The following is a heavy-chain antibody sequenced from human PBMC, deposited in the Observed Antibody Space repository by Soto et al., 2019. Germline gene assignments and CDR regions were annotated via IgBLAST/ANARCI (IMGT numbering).Heavy chain of an antibody. D-gene: IGHD6-13*01. CDR1: GFTFSSYG. CDR3: AKDPAAAAGQYYFDY. V-gene: IGHV3-30*18. J-gene: IGHJ4*02. Sequence: GGSLRLSCAASGFTFSSYGMHWVRQAPGKGLEWVAVISYDGSNKYYADSVKGRFTISRDNSKNTLYLQMNSLRAEDTAVYYCAKDPAAAAGQYYFDYWGQGTLVTVSS. CDR2: ISYDGSNK.